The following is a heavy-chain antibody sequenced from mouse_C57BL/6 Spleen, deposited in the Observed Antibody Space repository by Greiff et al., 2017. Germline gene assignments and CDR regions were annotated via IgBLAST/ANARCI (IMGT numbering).Heavy chain of an antibody. J-gene: IGHJ2*01. CDR2: IDPSDSYT. CDR3: ARWGTSDY. Sequence: QVHVKQPGAELVMPGASVKLSCKASGYTFTSYWMHWVKQRPGQGLEWIGEIDPSDSYTNYNQKFKGKSTLTVDKSSSTAYMQLSSLTSEDSAVYYCARWGTSDYWGQGTTLTVSS. V-gene: IGHV1-69*01. D-gene: IGHD3-3*01. CDR1: GYTFTSYW.